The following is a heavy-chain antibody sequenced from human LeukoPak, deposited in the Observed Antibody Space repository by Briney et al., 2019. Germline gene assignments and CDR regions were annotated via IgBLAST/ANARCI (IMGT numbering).Heavy chain of an antibody. CDR2: IYGSGST. CDR1: SGSIRSYY. Sequence: PSETLSLTCTVSSGSIRSYYWSWIRQPPGKGLEWIGYIYGSGSTNFNPSLKSRVTMSVDTSKNQISLKLSFVTAADTAMYYCARSTMVNTATGWFDPWGQGTLVTVSS. V-gene: IGHV4-59*12. CDR3: ARSTMVNTATGWFDP. J-gene: IGHJ5*02. D-gene: IGHD4/OR15-4a*01.